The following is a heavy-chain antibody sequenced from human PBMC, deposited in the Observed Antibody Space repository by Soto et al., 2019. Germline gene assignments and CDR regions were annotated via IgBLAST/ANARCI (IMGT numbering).Heavy chain of an antibody. CDR2: IKSKTDGGTT. CDR1: GFTFSNAW. V-gene: IGHV3-15*07. J-gene: IGHJ4*02. CDR3: TTEQIYSSGRRNGGFDY. D-gene: IGHD6-25*01. Sequence: EVQLVESGGGLVKPGGSLRLSCTASGFTFSNAWMNWVRQAPGKGLEWVGRIKSKTDGGTTDYAAPVKGRFPISSDDSKHTLYLQMNSLKTEDTAVYYCTTEQIYSSGRRNGGFDYWGQGTLVTVSS.